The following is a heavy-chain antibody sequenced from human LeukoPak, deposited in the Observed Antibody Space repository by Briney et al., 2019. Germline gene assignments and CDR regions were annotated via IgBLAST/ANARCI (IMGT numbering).Heavy chain of an antibody. D-gene: IGHD3-3*01. CDR1: GFTFSSYN. V-gene: IGHV3-74*01. CDR2: INSDGSST. J-gene: IGHJ6*03. CDR3: ATAIRFLEWFPGRHYYYMDV. Sequence: GGSLRLSCAASGFTFSSYNMNWVRQAPGKGLVWVSRINSDGSSTSYADSVKGRFTISRDNAKNTLYLQMNSLRAEDTAVYYCATAIRFLEWFPGRHYYYMDVWGKGTTVTVSS.